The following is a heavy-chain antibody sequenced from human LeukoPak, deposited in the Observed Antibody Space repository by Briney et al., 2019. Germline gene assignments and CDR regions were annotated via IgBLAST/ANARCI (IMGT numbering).Heavy chain of an antibody. CDR1: GGSFSGHY. CDR2: INHSGST. J-gene: IGHJ4*02. Sequence: SETLSLTCAVYGGSFSGHYWSWIRQPPGKGLEWIGEINHSGSTNYNPSLKSRVTIPVDTSKNQFSLKLSSVTAADTAVYYCARLGSVIFGVVIINRAGYFDYWGQGTLVTVSS. CDR3: ARLGSVIFGVVIINRAGYFDY. V-gene: IGHV4-34*01. D-gene: IGHD3-3*01.